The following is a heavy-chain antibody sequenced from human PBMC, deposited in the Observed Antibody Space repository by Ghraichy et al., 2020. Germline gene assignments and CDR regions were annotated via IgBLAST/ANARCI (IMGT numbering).Heavy chain of an antibody. CDR2: IYYSGST. V-gene: IGHV4-30-4*01. Sequence: SETLSLTCTASGGSISRGAYYWSWFRQPPGKGLEWIGYIYYSGSTYYNPSLKSRVTLSVDTSKNQFSLKLNSVTAADTAVYYCARGYDTSGYYVANYFEPWGQGPLVTVSS. J-gene: IGHJ5*02. CDR1: GGSISRGAYY. CDR3: ARGYDTSGYYVANYFEP. D-gene: IGHD3-22*01.